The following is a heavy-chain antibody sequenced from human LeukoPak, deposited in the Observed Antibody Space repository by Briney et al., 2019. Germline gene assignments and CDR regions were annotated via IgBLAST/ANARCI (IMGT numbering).Heavy chain of an antibody. CDR2: INHSGST. J-gene: IGHJ2*01. CDR3: ARRRGYGSGSSYWYFDL. Sequence: SETLSLTCAVYGVSFSGYYWSWIRQPPGKGLEWIGEINHSGSTNYNPSLKSRVTISVDTSKNQFSLKLSSVTAADTAVYYCARRRGYGSGSSYWYFDLWGRGTLVTVSS. D-gene: IGHD3-10*01. V-gene: IGHV4-34*01. CDR1: GVSFSGYY.